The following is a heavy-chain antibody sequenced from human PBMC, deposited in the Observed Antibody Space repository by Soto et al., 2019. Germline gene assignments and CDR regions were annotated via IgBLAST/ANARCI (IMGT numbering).Heavy chain of an antibody. J-gene: IGHJ4*02. CDR3: ARDPGGDDYGDDRRDY. Sequence: ASVKVSCKASGYTFTSYYMHWVRQAPGQGLEWMGIITPSGGSTSYAQKFQGRVTMTRDTSTSTVYMELSSLRSEATAVYSCARDPGGDDYGDDRRDYWGQGTLVTVSS. V-gene: IGHV1-46*01. CDR1: GYTFTSYY. CDR2: ITPSGGST. D-gene: IGHD4-17*01.